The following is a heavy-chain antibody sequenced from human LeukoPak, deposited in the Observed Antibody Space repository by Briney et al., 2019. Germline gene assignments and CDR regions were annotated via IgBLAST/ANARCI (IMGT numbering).Heavy chain of an antibody. CDR3: ARVKVGAGPRYTDYYYYYMDV. Sequence: GASVKVSCKASGYTFTGYYMHWVRQAPGQGLEWMGWINPNSGGTNYAQKFQGRVTMTRDTSISTAYMELSRLRSDDTAVYYCARVKVGAGPRYTDYYYYYMDVWGKGTTVTVSS. V-gene: IGHV1-2*02. J-gene: IGHJ6*03. CDR1: GYTFTGYY. D-gene: IGHD1-26*01. CDR2: INPNSGGT.